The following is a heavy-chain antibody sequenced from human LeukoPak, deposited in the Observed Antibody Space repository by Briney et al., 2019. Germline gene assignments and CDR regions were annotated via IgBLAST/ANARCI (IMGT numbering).Heavy chain of an antibody. CDR1: GFTFSSYS. D-gene: IGHD7-27*01. V-gene: IGHV3-53*01. CDR2: IMSGGST. Sequence: GGSLRLSCAASGFTFSSYSMNWVRQAPGKGLEWVSLIMSGGSTNYADSVKGRFTISRDNSKNTLYLQMNSLRVEDTAVYYCARDPGWGSSTGYFDLWGRGTLVTVSS. J-gene: IGHJ2*01. CDR3: ARDPGWGSSTGYFDL.